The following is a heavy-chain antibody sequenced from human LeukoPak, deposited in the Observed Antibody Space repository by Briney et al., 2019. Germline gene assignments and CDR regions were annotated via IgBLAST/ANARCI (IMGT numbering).Heavy chain of an antibody. V-gene: IGHV4-39*07. CDR1: GGSISSSAYY. CDR3: ARGAYYFGY. Sequence: SETLSLTCSFSGGSISSSAYYWGWIRQPPGQGLEWIGSIYYSGNTYYNPSLKSPVTISIDTSKNQFSLRLISVTAADTAVYYCARGAYYFGYWGQGTLVTVSS. CDR2: IYYSGNT. J-gene: IGHJ4*02.